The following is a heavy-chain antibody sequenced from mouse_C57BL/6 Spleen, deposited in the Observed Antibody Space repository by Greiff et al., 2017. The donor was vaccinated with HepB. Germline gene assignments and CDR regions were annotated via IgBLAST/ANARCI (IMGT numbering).Heavy chain of an antibody. CDR1: GFTFSSYA. Sequence: DVQLVESGEGLVKPGGSLKLSCAASGFTFSSYAMSWVRQTPEKRLEWVAYISSGGDYIYYADTVKGRFTISRDNARNTLYLQMSSLKSEDTAMYYCTRGDFFYAMDYWGQGTSVTVSS. D-gene: IGHD3-3*01. J-gene: IGHJ4*01. CDR2: ISSGGDYI. V-gene: IGHV5-9-1*02. CDR3: TRGDFFYAMDY.